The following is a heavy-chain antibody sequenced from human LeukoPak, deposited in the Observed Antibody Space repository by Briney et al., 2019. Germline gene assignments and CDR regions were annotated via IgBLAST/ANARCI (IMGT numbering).Heavy chain of an antibody. V-gene: IGHV3-23*01. CDR2: ISGSGGST. D-gene: IGHD2-2*01. CDR3: ARDLRGVVVPAAMVGMDV. Sequence: GGSLRLSCAASGFTFSSYAMSWVRQAPGKGLEWVSAISGSGGSTYYADSVKGRFTISRDNSKNTLYLQMNSLRAEDTAVYYCARDLRGVVVPAAMVGMDVWGQGTTVTVSS. CDR1: GFTFSSYA. J-gene: IGHJ6*02.